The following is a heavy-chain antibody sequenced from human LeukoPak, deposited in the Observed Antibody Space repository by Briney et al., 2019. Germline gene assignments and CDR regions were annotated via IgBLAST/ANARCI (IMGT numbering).Heavy chain of an antibody. V-gene: IGHV3-7*03. J-gene: IGHJ4*02. CDR2: IKQDGSKK. CDR3: ARDPPGYRDFDY. Sequence: PGGSLRLSCVASGFPFSSYWMTWVRQAPGKGLEWVANIKQDGSKKSYVDSVKGRFTISRDNAKNSLYLQMNSLRAEDTAVYYSARDPPGYRDFDYWGQGTLVTVSS. CDR1: GFPFSSYW. D-gene: IGHD5-24*01.